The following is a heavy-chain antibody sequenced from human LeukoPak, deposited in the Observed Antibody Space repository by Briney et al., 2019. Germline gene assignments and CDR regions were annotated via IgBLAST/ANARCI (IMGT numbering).Heavy chain of an antibody. D-gene: IGHD1-7*01. CDR2: IWYDGSNK. J-gene: IGHJ4*02. V-gene: IGHV3-33*01. CDR3: ARDRTGTVYHFDY. CDR1: GFTFSSYG. Sequence: GGSLRPSCAASGFTFSSYGMHWVRQAPGKGLEWVAVIWYDGSNKYYAESVKGRFTISRDNSKNTLYLQMNSLRAEDTAVYYCARDRTGTVYHFDYWGQGTLVTVSS.